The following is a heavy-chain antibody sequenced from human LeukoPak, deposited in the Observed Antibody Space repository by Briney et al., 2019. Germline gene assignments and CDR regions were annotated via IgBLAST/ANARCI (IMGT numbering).Heavy chain of an antibody. Sequence: GGSLRLSCAASGFTFSSYSMNCVRQAPGKGLEWVSYISSSSSTIYYANSVKGRFTISRDNAKNSLYLQMNSLRDEDTAVYYCARDMRYSGYPAFDYWGQGTLVTVSS. CDR1: GFTFSSYS. CDR2: ISSSSSTI. CDR3: ARDMRYSGYPAFDY. V-gene: IGHV3-48*02. D-gene: IGHD5-12*01. J-gene: IGHJ4*02.